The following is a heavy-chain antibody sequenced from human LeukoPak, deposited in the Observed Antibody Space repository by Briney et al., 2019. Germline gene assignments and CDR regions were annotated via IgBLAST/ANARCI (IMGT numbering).Heavy chain of an antibody. V-gene: IGHV1-2*02. CDR3: ARAATDHPFDY. D-gene: IGHD1-14*01. Sequence: RASVKVSCKASGYTFTGYYMHWVRQAPGQGLEWMGWINPNSGGTNYAQTFQGRVTMTRDTSISTAYMELSRLRSDETAVYYCARAATDHPFDYWGQGTLVTVSS. J-gene: IGHJ4*02. CDR1: GYTFTGYY. CDR2: INPNSGGT.